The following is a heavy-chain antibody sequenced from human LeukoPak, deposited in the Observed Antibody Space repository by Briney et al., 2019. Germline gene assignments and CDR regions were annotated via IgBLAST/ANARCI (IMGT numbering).Heavy chain of an antibody. Sequence: GGSLRLSCAASGFTVSSNYMSWVRQAPGKGLEWVSVIYSGGSTYYADSVKGRFTISRDNSKNTLYLQMNSLRAEDTAVYYCARLGRSDAFDIWGQGTMVTVSS. J-gene: IGHJ3*02. CDR2: IYSGGST. D-gene: IGHD3-3*01. CDR1: GFTVSSNY. V-gene: IGHV3-66*04. CDR3: ARLGRSDAFDI.